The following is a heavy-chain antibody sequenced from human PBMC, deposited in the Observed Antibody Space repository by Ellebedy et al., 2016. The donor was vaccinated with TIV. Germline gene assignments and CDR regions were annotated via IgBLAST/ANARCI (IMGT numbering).Heavy chain of an antibody. V-gene: IGHV3-9*01. CDR2: INWNSDRI. Sequence: SLKISXAASGFTFDDYAMHWVRQAPGKGLEWVSGINWNSDRIYYADSVKGRFTISRDNAKNSLYLQMDSLRAEDTALYYCAKDIEQQVVPASGCVYWGQGTLVTVSS. D-gene: IGHD6-6*01. J-gene: IGHJ4*02. CDR1: GFTFDDYA. CDR3: AKDIEQQVVPASGCVY.